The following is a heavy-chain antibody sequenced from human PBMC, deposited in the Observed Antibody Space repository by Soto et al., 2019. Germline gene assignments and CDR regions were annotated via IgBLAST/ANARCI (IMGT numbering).Heavy chain of an antibody. V-gene: IGHV1-69*04. J-gene: IGHJ6*02. CDR1: GGTFSSYT. CDR3: ARDQTLVVAASYGMDV. Sequence: SVKVSCKASGGTFSSYTISWVRQAPGQGLEWMGRIIPILGIANYAQKFQGRVTITADKSTSTAYMELSSLRSEDTAVYYCARDQTLVVAASYGMDVWGQGTTVTVSS. D-gene: IGHD2-15*01. CDR2: IIPILGIA.